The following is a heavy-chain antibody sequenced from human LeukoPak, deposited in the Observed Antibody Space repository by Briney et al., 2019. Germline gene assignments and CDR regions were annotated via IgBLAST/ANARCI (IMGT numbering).Heavy chain of an antibody. V-gene: IGHV3-23*01. CDR2: ISGSGGST. Sequence: GGSLRLSCAASGFTFSSYGMSWVRQAPGKGLEWVSAISGSGGSTYYADSVKGRFTISRDNSKNTLYLQMNSLRAEDTAVYYCARDSGHSSSWYWEGVGYFDYWGQGTLVTVSS. CDR1: GFTFSSYG. CDR3: ARDSGHSSSWYWEGVGYFDY. J-gene: IGHJ4*02. D-gene: IGHD6-13*01.